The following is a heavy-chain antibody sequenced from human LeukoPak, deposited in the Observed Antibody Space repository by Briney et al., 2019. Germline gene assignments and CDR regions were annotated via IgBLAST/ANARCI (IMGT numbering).Heavy chain of an antibody. CDR3: ARGHPGDFWNPGGHYFDY. J-gene: IGHJ4*02. D-gene: IGHD3-3*01. V-gene: IGHV4-59*12. Sequence: SETLSLTCTVSGGSISSYYWSWIRQPPGKGLEWIGYIYYSGSTNYNPSLKSRVTISVDTSKNQFSLKLSSVTAADTAVYYCARGHPGDFWNPGGHYFDYWGQGTLVTVSS. CDR1: GGSISSYY. CDR2: IYYSGST.